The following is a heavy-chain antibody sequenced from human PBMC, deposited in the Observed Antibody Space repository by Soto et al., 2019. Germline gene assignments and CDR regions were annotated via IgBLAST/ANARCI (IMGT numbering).Heavy chain of an antibody. D-gene: IGHD3-10*01. CDR3: ARSQEYNWFAP. Sequence: PGGSLRLSCAASGFTFSSYAMSWVRQAPGKGLEWASSISSSSSYIYYADSVKGRFTISRDNAKNSLYLQMNSLRAEDTAVYYCARSQEYNWFAPWGKGPLVTVPS. J-gene: IGHJ5*02. CDR1: GFTFSSYA. CDR2: ISSSSSYI. V-gene: IGHV3-21*01.